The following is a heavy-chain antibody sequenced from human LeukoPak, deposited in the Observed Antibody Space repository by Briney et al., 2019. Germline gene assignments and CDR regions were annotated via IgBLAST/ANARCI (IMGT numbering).Heavy chain of an antibody. CDR2: INQDGSEK. CDR1: GFTFSNYW. J-gene: IGHJ4*02. V-gene: IGHV3-7*01. Sequence: GGSLRLSCVASGFTFSNYWMSWVRQAPGKGLEWVADINQDGSEKYYVDSAKGRFTISRDNAKNSLYLQMNRLRVEDTAMYYCARGGGGDGSGWSTTDYWGQGTRVTISS. D-gene: IGHD6-19*01. CDR3: ARGGGGDGSGWSTTDY.